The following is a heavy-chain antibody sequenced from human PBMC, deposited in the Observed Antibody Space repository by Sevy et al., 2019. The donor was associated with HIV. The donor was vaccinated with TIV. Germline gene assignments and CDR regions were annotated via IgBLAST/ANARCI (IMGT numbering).Heavy chain of an antibody. CDR3: ARGDELNSYYYGMDV. J-gene: IGHJ6*02. V-gene: IGHV6-1*01. CDR2: TYYRSKWYS. D-gene: IGHD1-7*01. Sequence: SQTLSLTCAISGHSVSSSSAAWNWFRQSPSRGLEWLGRTYYRSKWYSDYEVSVKGRVTINPDTSKNQFSLHLESVTPEDTAVYFCARGDELNSYYYGMDVWGQGTTVTVSS. CDR1: GHSVSSSSAA.